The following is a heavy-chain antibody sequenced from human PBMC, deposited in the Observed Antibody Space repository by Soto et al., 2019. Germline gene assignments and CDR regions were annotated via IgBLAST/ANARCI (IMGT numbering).Heavy chain of an antibody. CDR2: ISSSSSYI. D-gene: IGHD2-2*01. Sequence: GGSLRLSCTASGFTFSSYSMNWVRQAPGKGLEWVSSISSSSSYIYYADSVKGRFTISRDNAKNSLYLQMNSLRAEDPAVYSCARPPLGFGCVLPAARLSVCGMAVGGQGTPVPVSS. J-gene: IGHJ6*02. V-gene: IGHV3-21*01. CDR1: GFTFSSYS. CDR3: ARPPLGFGCVLPAARLSVCGMAV.